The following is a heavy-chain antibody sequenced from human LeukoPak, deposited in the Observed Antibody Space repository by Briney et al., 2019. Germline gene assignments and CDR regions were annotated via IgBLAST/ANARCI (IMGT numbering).Heavy chain of an antibody. D-gene: IGHD2-15*01. Sequence: GGSLRLSCEGSGFTFSNYWMGWVRQAPGKGLQWVANIKTDGSEKYYVDSVKGRFTISRDNAKNSLYLQMNSLRAEDTAVYYCAKADIVVVVTSLTFDYWGQGTLVTVSS. J-gene: IGHJ4*02. CDR3: AKADIVVVVTSLTFDY. CDR2: IKTDGSEK. V-gene: IGHV3-7*01. CDR1: GFTFSNYW.